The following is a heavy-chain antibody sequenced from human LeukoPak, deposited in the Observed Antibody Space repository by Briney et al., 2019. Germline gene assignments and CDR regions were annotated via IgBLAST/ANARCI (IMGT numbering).Heavy chain of an antibody. CDR1: GFTFGDNS. J-gene: IGHJ6*04. D-gene: IGHD2-15*01. V-gene: IGHV3-49*04. Sequence: QSGGSLRLSCTAPGFTFGDNSLTWVRQDPGKGHIREGFIRRKAYGETTEYAASVKGRFTSSRDDSTSIAYLQLNSLKTKDTAVYYCSSPDKPLGYCSGGSCSLGCSWGKGTTVTISS. CDR2: IRRKAYGETT. CDR3: SSPDKPLGYCSGGSCSLGCS.